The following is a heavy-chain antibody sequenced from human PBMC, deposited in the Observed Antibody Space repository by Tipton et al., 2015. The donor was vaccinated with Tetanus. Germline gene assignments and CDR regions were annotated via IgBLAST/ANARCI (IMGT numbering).Heavy chain of an antibody. CDR2: ISFDGADN. CDR3: ARVKGRSGSYRDAVDM. J-gene: IGHJ3*02. V-gene: IGHV3-30*11. Sequence: SLRLSCVGSGFTFHHHALHRVRQAPGKGLDWVAVISFDGADNSYADSVKGRLTVTRDDSKNTDYLQLNSLTPDDSGFYYCARVKGRSGSYRDAVDMCGRGTMVTASS. CDR1: GFTFHHHA. D-gene: IGHD1-26*01.